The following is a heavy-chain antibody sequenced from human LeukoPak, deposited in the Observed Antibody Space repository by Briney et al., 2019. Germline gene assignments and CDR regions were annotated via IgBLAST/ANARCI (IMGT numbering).Heavy chain of an antibody. Sequence: GGSLRLSCAASGFTFSTYSMTWVRQGPGKGLEWVSSIYNSGAKTFYADSVKDRFTISRDNSKNTLYLQMNSLRVEDTAVYYCAKDVAPDSGWDLDYWGQGTLVTVSS. J-gene: IGHJ4*02. CDR2: IYNSGAKT. V-gene: IGHV3-23*01. CDR3: AKDVAPDSGWDLDY. CDR1: GFTFSTYS. D-gene: IGHD6-19*01.